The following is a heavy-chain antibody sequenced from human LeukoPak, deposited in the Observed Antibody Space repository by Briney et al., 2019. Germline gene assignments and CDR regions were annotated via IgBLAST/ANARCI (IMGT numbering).Heavy chain of an antibody. J-gene: IGHJ4*02. CDR2: INPNSGGT. CDR1: GYTFTGYY. V-gene: IGHV1-2*06. D-gene: IGHD4/OR15-4a*01. CDR3: ARGHYGGNPYYFDY. Sequence: ASVKVSCKASGYTFTGYYMHWVRQAPGQGLEWMGRINPNSGGTNYAQKFQGRVTMTRDTSISTACMELSRLRSDDTAVYYCARGHYGGNPYYFDYWGQGTLVTVSS.